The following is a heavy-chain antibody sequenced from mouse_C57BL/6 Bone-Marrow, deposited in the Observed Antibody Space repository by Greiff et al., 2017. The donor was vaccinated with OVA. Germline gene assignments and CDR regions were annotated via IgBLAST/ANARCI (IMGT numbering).Heavy chain of an antibody. D-gene: IGHD4-1*01. CDR2: IYPYNGVS. CDR3: ARRLTGTDDYAMDY. J-gene: IGHJ4*01. Sequence: EVKLMESGPELVKPGASVKISCKASGYSFTGYYMHWVKQSHGNILDWIGYIYPYNGVSSYNQKFKGKATLTVDKSSSTAYMELRSLTSEDSAVYYCARRLTGTDDYAMDYWGQGTSVTVSS. V-gene: IGHV1-31*01. CDR1: GYSFTGYY.